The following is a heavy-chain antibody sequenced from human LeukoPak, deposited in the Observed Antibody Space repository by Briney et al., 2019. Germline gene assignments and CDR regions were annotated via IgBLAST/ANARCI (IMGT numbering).Heavy chain of an antibody. CDR2: IIPIFATA. CDR1: GGTSRRYG. CDR3: ARDEPHTVGAIDY. D-gene: IGHD1-26*01. V-gene: IGHV1-69*01. Sequence: SVKVSCKASGGTSRRYGISWVRQAPGQGLEWMGGIIPIFATANYAQKFQGRVTITADESTSTAYMELSSLRFEDTAVYYCARDEPHTVGAIDYWGQGTLVTVSS. J-gene: IGHJ4*02.